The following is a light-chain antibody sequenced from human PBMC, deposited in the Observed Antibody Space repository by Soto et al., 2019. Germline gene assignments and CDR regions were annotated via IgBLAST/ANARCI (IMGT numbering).Light chain of an antibody. CDR3: CSYAGSSWV. CDR1: SSDVGGYNY. Sequence: QSVLTQPRSVSGSPGQSVTISCTGTSSDVGGYNYVSWYQLHPGKAPKLMIYDVSKQPSGVPDRFSGSKSGNTASLTISGLQAEDEADYYCCSYAGSSWVFGGGTKLTVL. CDR2: DVS. J-gene: IGLJ2*01. V-gene: IGLV2-11*01.